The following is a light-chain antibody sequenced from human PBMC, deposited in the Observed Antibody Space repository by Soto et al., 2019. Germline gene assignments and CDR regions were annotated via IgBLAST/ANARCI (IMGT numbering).Light chain of an antibody. CDR3: QSYDGSLSGWGV. V-gene: IGLV1-40*01. CDR1: SSNIGAGYD. J-gene: IGLJ3*02. Sequence: QSVLTQPPSVSGAPGQRVTISWTGSSSNIGAGYDVHWYQQLPGAAPKLLIFANSNRPSVVPDRFSGSKSGTSASLAITGLQAEDEADYYCQSYDGSLSGWGVFGGGTKVTVL. CDR2: ANS.